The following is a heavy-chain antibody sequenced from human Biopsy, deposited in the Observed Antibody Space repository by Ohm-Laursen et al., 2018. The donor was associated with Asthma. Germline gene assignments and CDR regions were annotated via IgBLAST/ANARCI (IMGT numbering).Heavy chain of an antibody. V-gene: IGHV4-39*01. CDR2: IYYSGTT. CDR3: VRGSSSWHHGPFHYYYGLDV. J-gene: IGHJ6*02. D-gene: IGHD6-13*01. CDR1: GGYMRSGNYY. Sequence: TLSLTCGLSSGSGGYMRSGNYYWGWIRQPPGKGLEWIGSIYYSGTTYYNPSLESRVTVSADTSKNQFSLKLTSVTAADTAVYYCVRGSSSWHHGPFHYYYGLDVWG.